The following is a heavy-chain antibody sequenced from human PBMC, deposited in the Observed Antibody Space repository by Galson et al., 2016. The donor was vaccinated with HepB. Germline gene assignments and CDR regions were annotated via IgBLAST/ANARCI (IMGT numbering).Heavy chain of an antibody. CDR3: ARVGQFFEAVSGYYYYFGMNV. D-gene: IGHD6-19*01. V-gene: IGHV6-1*01. CDR2: TYYWSKWYT. J-gene: IGHJ6*02. Sequence: CAISGDSVSSNSAAWNWIRQSPSRGLEWLERTYYWSKWYTDYAVSVQGRITINPDTSNNQFSLQLNSVTPEDTALYYCARVGQFFEAVSGYYYYFGMNVWGQGTAVTVSS. CDR1: GDSVSSNSAA.